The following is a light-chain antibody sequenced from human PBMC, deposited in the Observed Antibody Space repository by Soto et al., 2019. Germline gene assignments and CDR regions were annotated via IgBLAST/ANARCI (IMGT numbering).Light chain of an antibody. CDR2: GAS. V-gene: IGKV3-15*01. J-gene: IGKJ5*01. CDR1: QNVFSN. Sequence: EIVMTQSPGTLSVSPGERATLSCRASQNVFSNVAWYQQRPGQPPSLLISGASTRATGVSPRFGPNGSGTDFTRTFPTLHSDEFPVYYCQHYNLWPPITCGKGPRLEIK. CDR3: QHYNLWPPIT.